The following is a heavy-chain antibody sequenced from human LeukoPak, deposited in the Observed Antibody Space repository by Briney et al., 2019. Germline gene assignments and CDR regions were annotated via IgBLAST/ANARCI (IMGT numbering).Heavy chain of an antibody. CDR2: INLHTGGA. CDR1: GYTFTDYF. V-gene: IGHV1-2*04. J-gene: IGHJ6*02. Sequence: ASVRVSCKSSGYTFTDYFLHWVRQAPGQGLEWMGCINLHTGGAHYAQKFQDWVSLTRDTSIDTAFMELSSLRSDATAIYYCARDFLGRTNGGSNYFGMDVWGQGTTVTVSS. CDR3: ARDFLGRTNGGSNYFGMDV. D-gene: IGHD2-8*01.